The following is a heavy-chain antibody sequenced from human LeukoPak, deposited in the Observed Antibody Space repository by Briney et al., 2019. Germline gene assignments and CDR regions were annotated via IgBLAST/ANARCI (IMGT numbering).Heavy chain of an antibody. Sequence: ASVKVSCKASGYSFTSLNINWVRQATGQGLEWMGWMDPNSGNTGNAQQFRGRVTMTRDTSISTAYMELNSLRSEDTAVYYCARGTNYYDSRYYFDYWGQGSLVTVSS. CDR2: MDPNSGNT. CDR3: ARGTNYYDSRYYFDY. V-gene: IGHV1-8*01. CDR1: GYSFTSLN. D-gene: IGHD3-22*01. J-gene: IGHJ4*02.